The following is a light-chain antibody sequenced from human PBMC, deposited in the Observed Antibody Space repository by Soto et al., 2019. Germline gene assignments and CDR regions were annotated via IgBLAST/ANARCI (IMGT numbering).Light chain of an antibody. V-gene: IGLV2-8*01. Sequence: QSALTQPPSASGSPGQSVTISCTGTSSDVGGYKYVSWYQQYPGKAPKLMIYAVSKRPSGVADRFSGSKSGNTASLTVSGLQAEDEADYYCSSYAGSNNYVFGTGTKVTVL. CDR2: AVS. CDR3: SSYAGSNNYV. J-gene: IGLJ1*01. CDR1: SSDVGGYKY.